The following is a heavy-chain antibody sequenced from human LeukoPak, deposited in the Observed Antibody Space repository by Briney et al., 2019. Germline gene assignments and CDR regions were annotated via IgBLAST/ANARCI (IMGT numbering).Heavy chain of an antibody. CDR1: GGSISSYY. CDR2: IHSSGST. J-gene: IGHJ4*02. Sequence: SETLSLTCTVSGGSISSYYWNWIRQPAGGGLEWIGRIHSSGSTNYNPSLKSRITVALDTSRNQFSLQLTSVAPADTAVYYCARGSKAIYYTLDYWGQGTLVTVSS. D-gene: IGHD1-26*01. CDR3: ARGSKAIYYTLDY. V-gene: IGHV4-4*07.